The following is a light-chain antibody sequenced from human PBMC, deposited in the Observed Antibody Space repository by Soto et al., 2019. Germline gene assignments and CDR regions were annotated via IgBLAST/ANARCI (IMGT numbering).Light chain of an antibody. V-gene: IGKV1-5*03. CDR1: QSISSW. Sequence: DIQMTQSPSTLSASVGDRVTITCRASQSISSWLAWYQQKPGKAPKLLIYKAFSLESGVSSRFSGSGSGTEFTLTISCLQSEDVATYYCQQYYSFRSFGQGTKVDIK. CDR3: QQYYSFRS. CDR2: KAF. J-gene: IGKJ1*01.